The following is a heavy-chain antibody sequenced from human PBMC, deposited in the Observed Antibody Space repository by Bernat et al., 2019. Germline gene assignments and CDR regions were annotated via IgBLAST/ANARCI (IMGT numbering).Heavy chain of an antibody. CDR2: ISASGGTT. CDR3: AKVQSRSGTRTYIDY. CDR1: GFTFDSYG. V-gene: IGHV3-23*01. J-gene: IGHJ4*02. D-gene: IGHD1-26*01. Sequence: EVQLLESGGGLVQPGGSLRLSCAASGFTFDSYGMSWVRQAPGKGPEWVSGISASGGTTYYADSVKGRLTVSRDNSKNTVYLQMNSLRAEDTAVYYCAKVQSRSGTRTYIDYWGQGTLVTVSS.